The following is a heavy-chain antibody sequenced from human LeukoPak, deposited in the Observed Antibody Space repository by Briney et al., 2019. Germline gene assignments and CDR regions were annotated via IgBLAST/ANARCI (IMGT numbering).Heavy chain of an antibody. J-gene: IGHJ4*02. V-gene: IGHV4-59*12. CDR3: ARGGEPFDY. CDR1: GFTFSDYY. CDR2: ISYSGTT. D-gene: IGHD1-26*01. Sequence: PGGSLRLSCAASGFTFSDYYMSWIRQAAGRGLERIGYISYSGTTDYNPSIKSRVTIAVDTSKNQISLKVTSVTAADTAVYYCARGGEPFDYWGQGTLVTVSS.